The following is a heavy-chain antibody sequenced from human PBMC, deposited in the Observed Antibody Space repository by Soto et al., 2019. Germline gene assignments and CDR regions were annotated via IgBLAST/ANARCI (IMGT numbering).Heavy chain of an antibody. Sequence: SVKVSCNASGGSLISYAIILVRQAPGQGLEWMGGIIPIFGTANYAQKFQGRVTITADESTSTAYMELSSLRSEDTAVYYCASQGSGGWDDSSGYYYVRGYWFDTWGQGTLVTVSS. J-gene: IGHJ5*02. CDR2: IIPIFGTA. CDR1: GGSLISYA. D-gene: IGHD3-22*01. V-gene: IGHV1-69*01. CDR3: ASQGSGGWDDSSGYYYVRGYWFDT.